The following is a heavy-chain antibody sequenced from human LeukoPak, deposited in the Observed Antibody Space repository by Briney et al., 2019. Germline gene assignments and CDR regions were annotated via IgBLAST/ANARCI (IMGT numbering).Heavy chain of an antibody. CDR3: ARHGHYYDTSGYYSIPDF. CDR1: GGSISSYY. Sequence: PSETLSLTCTVSGGSISSYYWSWIRHPPGKGLEWIGYIYYSGSTNYNPSLKSRVTISVDTSKNQISLKLSSVTAADTAVYYCARHGHYYDTSGYYSIPDFWGQGTLVTVSS. V-gene: IGHV4-59*08. CDR2: IYYSGST. D-gene: IGHD3-22*01. J-gene: IGHJ4*02.